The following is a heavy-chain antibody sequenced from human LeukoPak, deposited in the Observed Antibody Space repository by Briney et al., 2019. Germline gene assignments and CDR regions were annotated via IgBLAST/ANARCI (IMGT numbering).Heavy chain of an antibody. J-gene: IGHJ3*02. Sequence: PGGSLRLSCAASGFTFSNAWMSWVRQAPGKGLEWVGRIKSKTDGGTTDYAAPVKGRFTISRDDSKNTLYLQMNSLKTEDTAVYYCTTVNLSGYYDSSGYFRGQDAFDIWGQGTMVTVSS. CDR2: IKSKTDGGTT. CDR1: GFTFSNAW. V-gene: IGHV3-15*01. CDR3: TTVNLSGYYDSSGYFRGQDAFDI. D-gene: IGHD3-22*01.